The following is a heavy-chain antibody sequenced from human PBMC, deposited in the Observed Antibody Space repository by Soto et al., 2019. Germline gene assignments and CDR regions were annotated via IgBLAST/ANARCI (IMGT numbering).Heavy chain of an antibody. D-gene: IGHD1-26*01. Sequence: QVQLVQSGAEVKRPGASVEVSCKASGNTFTDFYMHWVRQAPGQGLEWMGWINPNTGVTKFARKFQGRVIMNRDTSISTAYMVLSSLGYDDTALYYCARAAVGGEYYFFYSWGQGTLVTVSS. CDR2: INPNTGVT. CDR3: ARAAVGGEYYFFYS. V-gene: IGHV1-2*02. CDR1: GNTFTDFY. J-gene: IGHJ4*02.